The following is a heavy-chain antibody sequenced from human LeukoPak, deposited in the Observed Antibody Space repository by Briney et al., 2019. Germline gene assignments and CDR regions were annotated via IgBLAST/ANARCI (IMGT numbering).Heavy chain of an antibody. CDR1: GGTFSSYA. CDR2: IIPIFGTA. D-gene: IGHD6-13*01. J-gene: IGHJ6*02. Sequence: VASVKVSCKASGGTFSSYAISWVRQAPGQGLEWMGGIIPIFGTANYAQKFQGRVTMTRNTSISTAYMELSSLRSEDTAVYYCARGGAAADPYYYYGMDVWGQGTTVTVSS. CDR3: ARGGAAADPYYYYGMDV. V-gene: IGHV1-69*05.